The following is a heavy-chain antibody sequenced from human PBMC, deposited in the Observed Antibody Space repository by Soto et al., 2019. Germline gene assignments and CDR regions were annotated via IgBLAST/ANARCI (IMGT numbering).Heavy chain of an antibody. J-gene: IGHJ4*02. D-gene: IGHD6-19*01. V-gene: IGHV3-73*01. CDR3: TRHLAVAAPEAPPFDY. CDR1: GFALSGST. Sequence: GGSLRLSCAASGFALSGSTIHWVRQASGKGLEWVGRIRTKVNSYATGYAASVKGRFTISRDDSKDTAYLQMNSLKTEDTAVYYCTRHLAVAAPEAPPFDYWGQGTLVTVSS. CDR2: IRTKVNSYAT.